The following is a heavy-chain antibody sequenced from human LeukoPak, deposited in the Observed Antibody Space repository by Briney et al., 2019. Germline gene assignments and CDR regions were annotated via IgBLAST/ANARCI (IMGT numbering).Heavy chain of an antibody. D-gene: IGHD2-2*01. CDR1: GFTFDDYA. CDR3: AKGSCSSTSCPHDY. Sequence: GRSLRLSCAASGFTFDDYAMHWVRHAPGKGLEWVSGISWNSGSIGYADSVKGRFTISRDNAKNSLYLQMNSLRAEDTALYYCAKGSCSSTSCPHDYWGQGTLVTVSS. CDR2: ISWNSGSI. V-gene: IGHV3-9*01. J-gene: IGHJ4*02.